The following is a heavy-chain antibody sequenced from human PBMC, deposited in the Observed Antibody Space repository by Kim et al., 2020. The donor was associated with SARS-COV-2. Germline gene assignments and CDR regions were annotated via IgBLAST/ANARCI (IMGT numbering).Heavy chain of an antibody. CDR2: IKQDGSEK. Sequence: GGSLRLSCAASGFTFSIYWMSWVRQAPGKGLEWVANIKQDGSEKYYVDSVKGRFTISRDNAKNSLYLQMNSLRAEDTAVYYCARERPPYYYYYGMDVWG. CDR1: GFTFSIYW. D-gene: IGHD6-25*01. CDR3: ARERPPYYYYYGMDV. V-gene: IGHV3-7*05. J-gene: IGHJ6*02.